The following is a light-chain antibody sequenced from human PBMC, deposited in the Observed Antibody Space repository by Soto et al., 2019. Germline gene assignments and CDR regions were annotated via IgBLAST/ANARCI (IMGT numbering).Light chain of an antibody. CDR1: SSNIGRNT. CDR3: ATWDHSLNGVV. Sequence: QSALTQPPSASGTPGQRVTISCSGSSSNIGRNTVNWFQQLPGTAPKLLIYSDNQRPSGVPDRFSGSKSGTSASLAISGLRSEDEADYYCATWDHSLNGVVFGGGTKLTVL. J-gene: IGLJ2*01. CDR2: SDN. V-gene: IGLV1-44*01.